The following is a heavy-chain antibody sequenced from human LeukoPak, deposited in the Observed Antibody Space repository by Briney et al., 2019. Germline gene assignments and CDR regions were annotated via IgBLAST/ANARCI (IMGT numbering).Heavy chain of an antibody. D-gene: IGHD1-26*01. CDR1: GGSISSSSYY. CDR3: ARHEVGATPFGY. J-gene: IGHJ4*02. CDR2: IYYSGST. Sequence: SETLSLTCTASGGSISSSSYYWGWIRQPPGKGLEWFGSIYYSGSTYYNPSLKSRVTISVDTSKNQSSLKLSSVTAADTAVYYCARHEVGATPFGYWGQGTLVTVSS. V-gene: IGHV4-39*01.